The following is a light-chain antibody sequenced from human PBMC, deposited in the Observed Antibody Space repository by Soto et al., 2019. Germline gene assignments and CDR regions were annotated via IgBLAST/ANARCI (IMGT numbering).Light chain of an antibody. Sequence: QSALTQPASVSGSPGQSITISCTGTISDVGGYNYVSWYQQHPGEAPKLMIYEVSNRPSGVSNRFSGSKSGNTASLTISGLQAEDEADYYCSSYTSSSSYVFGTGTKLTVL. CDR2: EVS. J-gene: IGLJ1*01. V-gene: IGLV2-14*01. CDR1: ISDVGGYNY. CDR3: SSYTSSSSYV.